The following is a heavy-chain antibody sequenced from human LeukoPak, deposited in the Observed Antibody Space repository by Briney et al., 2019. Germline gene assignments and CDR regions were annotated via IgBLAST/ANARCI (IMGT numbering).Heavy chain of an antibody. CDR2: IRYDGSNK. CDR3: AKDYGSGSYWFDY. J-gene: IGHJ4*02. V-gene: IGHV3-30*02. D-gene: IGHD3-10*01. Sequence: PGGSLRLSCAASGFTFSSYGMHWVRQAPGKGLEWVAFIRYDGSNKYYADSVKGRFTISRDNSKNTLYLQMNSLRAEDTAVYYCAKDYGSGSYWFDYWGQGTLVTVSS. CDR1: GFTFSSYG.